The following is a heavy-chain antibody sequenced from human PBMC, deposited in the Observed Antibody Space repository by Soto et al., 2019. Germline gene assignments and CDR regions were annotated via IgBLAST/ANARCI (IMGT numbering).Heavy chain of an antibody. CDR1: GGSISSSNW. V-gene: IGHV4-4*02. CDR3: VTFWPPPYSDALTDYTDAFDY. J-gene: IGHJ4*02. Sequence: SETLSLTCAVSGGSISSSNWWSWVRQPPGKGLEWIGEIYHSGSTYYNPSLKSRVTISVDTSKNQFSLKLSSVTAADTAVYYCVTFWPPPYSDALTDYTDAFDYWGQGTLVTVSS. CDR2: IYHSGST. D-gene: IGHD3-9*01.